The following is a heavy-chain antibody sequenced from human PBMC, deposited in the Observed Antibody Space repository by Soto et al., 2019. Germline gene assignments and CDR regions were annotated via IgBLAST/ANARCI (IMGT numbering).Heavy chain of an antibody. D-gene: IGHD6-13*01. V-gene: IGHV3-21*01. CDR3: TRDASRDSSARGWFDP. J-gene: IGHJ5*02. Sequence: GGSLRLPCAAFGLTFRRFTMNWVRHAPGKGLEWVSTISSNSAYIYYTDARRGRFTISRDNAKNSLHLQMNSLRAEDTAVYYCTRDASRDSSARGWFDPWGPGTLVTVSS. CDR2: ISSNSAYI. CDR1: GLTFRRFT.